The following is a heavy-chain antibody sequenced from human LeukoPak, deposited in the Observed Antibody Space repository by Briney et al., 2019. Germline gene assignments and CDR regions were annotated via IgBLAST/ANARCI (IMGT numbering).Heavy chain of an antibody. J-gene: IGHJ4*02. CDR3: ARDRGYSSFDY. CDR1: GFTFSDHY. D-gene: IGHD6-19*01. CDR2: TRNKANSYTT. V-gene: IGHV3-72*01. Sequence: GGSLRLSCAASGFTFSDHYMDWVRQAPGKGLEWVGRTRNKANSYTTEYAASVKGRFTISRDDSKNSLYLQMNNLRAEDTAVYYCARDRGYSSFDYWGQGTLVTVSS.